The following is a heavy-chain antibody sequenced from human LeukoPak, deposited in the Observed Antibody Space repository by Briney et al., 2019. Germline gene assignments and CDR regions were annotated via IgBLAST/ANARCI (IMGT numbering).Heavy chain of an antibody. Sequence: PGGSLRLSCAASGFTFSSYAMSWVRQAPGKGLEWVSAISGSGGSTYYADSVKGRFTISRDNSKNTLYLQMNSLRAEDTAVYYCAKVSITIFGVVDRADYWGQGTLVTVSS. V-gene: IGHV3-23*01. D-gene: IGHD3-3*01. CDR2: ISGSGGST. J-gene: IGHJ4*02. CDR3: AKVSITIFGVVDRADY. CDR1: GFTFSSYA.